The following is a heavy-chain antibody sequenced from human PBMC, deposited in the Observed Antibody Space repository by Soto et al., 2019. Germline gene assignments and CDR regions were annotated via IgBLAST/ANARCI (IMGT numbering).Heavy chain of an antibody. D-gene: IGHD3-3*01. CDR2: ISYDGSNK. J-gene: IGHJ6*02. CDR1: GFTFSSYG. Sequence: GGSLRLSCAASGFTFSSYGMHWVRQAPGKGLEWVAVISYDGSNKYYADSVKGRFTISRDNSKNTLYLQMNSLRAEDTAVYYCAKTPFGVVINYYYGMDVWGQGTTVTVSS. V-gene: IGHV3-30*18. CDR3: AKTPFGVVINYYYGMDV.